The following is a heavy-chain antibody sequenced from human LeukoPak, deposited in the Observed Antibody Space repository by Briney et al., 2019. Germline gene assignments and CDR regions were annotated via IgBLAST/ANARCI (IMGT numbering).Heavy chain of an antibody. D-gene: IGHD6-6*01. Sequence: GGSLRLSCAASGFTFSNYWMTWVRQAPGKGLEWVANIKQDGSVKYYVDSVKGRFTVSRDNAKNTLYLQMISLRAEDTAVYHCARIGYSSSSLDYWGQGTLVTVSS. J-gene: IGHJ4*02. V-gene: IGHV3-7*01. CDR1: GFTFSNYW. CDR2: IKQDGSVK. CDR3: ARIGYSSSSLDY.